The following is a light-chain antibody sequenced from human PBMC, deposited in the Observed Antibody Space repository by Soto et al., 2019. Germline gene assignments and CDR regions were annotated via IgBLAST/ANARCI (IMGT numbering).Light chain of an antibody. CDR3: QGLSMYRIT. Sequence: DIQLTQSPSFLSASVGDRVTITCRASQGISSYFAWYQQKPGKDPKLLIYAGSPFQSGVPLRFSGSASGTGLTFTSRKLDHLDFATYYCQGLSMYRITFGGGTKLEIK. CDR2: AGS. J-gene: IGKJ4*01. V-gene: IGKV1-9*01. CDR1: QGISSY.